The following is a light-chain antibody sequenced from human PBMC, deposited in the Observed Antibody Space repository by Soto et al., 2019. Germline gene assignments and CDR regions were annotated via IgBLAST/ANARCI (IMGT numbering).Light chain of an antibody. Sequence: DIQMTQSPSSLSASVGDRVTITCRASQSISSYLNWYQQKPGKAPKLLLYAASSLQSGVPSRFSGSGSGTDFTITISSLQPEDFATYYCQQSYSTPYTFGQGTKLEI. CDR3: QQSYSTPYT. J-gene: IGKJ2*01. CDR2: AAS. CDR1: QSISSY. V-gene: IGKV1-39*01.